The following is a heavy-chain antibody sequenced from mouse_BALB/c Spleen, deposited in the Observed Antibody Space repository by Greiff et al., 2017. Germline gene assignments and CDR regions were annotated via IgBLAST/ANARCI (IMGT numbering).Heavy chain of an antibody. CDR1: GYSITSGYY. Sequence: EVQLQASGPGLVKPSQSLSLTCSVTGYSITSGYYWNWIRQFPGNKLEWMGYISYDGSNNYHPSLKNRISITRDTSKNQFFLKLNSVTTEDTATYYCARGGANWDFDYWGQGTTLTVSS. J-gene: IGHJ2*01. CDR2: ISYDGSN. D-gene: IGHD4-1*01. V-gene: IGHV3-6*02. CDR3: ARGGANWDFDY.